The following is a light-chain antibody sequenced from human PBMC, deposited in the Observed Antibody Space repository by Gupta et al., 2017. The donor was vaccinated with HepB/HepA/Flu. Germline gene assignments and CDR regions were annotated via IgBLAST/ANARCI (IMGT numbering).Light chain of an antibody. CDR2: DAF. Sequence: GERATLSCRASQSVRSSLAWYQQKPGQAPRLLIYDAFNRATGIPARFSGSGSGTDFTLTISSLEREDFAVYFCQQRSNWPLTFGPGTKVEI. V-gene: IGKV3-11*01. CDR3: QQRSNWPLT. CDR1: QSVRSS. J-gene: IGKJ3*01.